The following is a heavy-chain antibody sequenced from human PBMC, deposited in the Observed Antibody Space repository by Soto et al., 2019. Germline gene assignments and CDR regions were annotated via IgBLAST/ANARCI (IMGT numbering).Heavy chain of an antibody. CDR1: GGTFSSYA. CDR3: ARDWILRLGELKSLWFDP. V-gene: IGHV1-69*01. CDR2: IIPIFGTA. D-gene: IGHD3-16*01. Sequence: QVQLVQSGAEVKKPGSSVKVSCKASGGTFSSYAISWVRQAPGQGLEWMGGIIPIFGTANYAQKFQGRVTITADESTSTAYMELSSLRSEDTAVYYCARDWILRLGELKSLWFDPWGKGTLVTVSS. J-gene: IGHJ5*02.